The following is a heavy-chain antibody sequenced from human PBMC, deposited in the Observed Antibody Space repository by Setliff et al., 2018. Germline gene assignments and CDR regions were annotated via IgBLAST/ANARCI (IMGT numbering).Heavy chain of an antibody. J-gene: IGHJ4*02. D-gene: IGHD2-21*02. CDR1: GFTFSSYP. V-gene: IGHV4-34*01. CDR3: ARGFDVCGGGACYTDGPYYFDY. CDR2: INHSGST. Sequence: PSETLRLSCAASGFTFSSYPMHWVRQPPGKGLEWIGEINHSGSTNYNPSLKSRVTISLDTSKNQFSLKLSSVAAADTAVYYCARGFDVCGGGACYTDGPYYFDYWGLGTLVTVSS.